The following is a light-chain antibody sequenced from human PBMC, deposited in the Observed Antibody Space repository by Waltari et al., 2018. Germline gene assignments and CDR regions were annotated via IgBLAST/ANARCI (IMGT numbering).Light chain of an antibody. V-gene: IGKV3-15*01. CDR3: QQYNSWWT. Sequence: EIVMTQSPATLSVSPGEGATLSCRASQSVNSDLAWYQQKPGQAPRLLIFDASTRATGIPARFSGRGSGTEFTLTISSLQSEDFAVYYCQQYNSWWTFGQGTKVDIK. CDR1: QSVNSD. J-gene: IGKJ1*01. CDR2: DAS.